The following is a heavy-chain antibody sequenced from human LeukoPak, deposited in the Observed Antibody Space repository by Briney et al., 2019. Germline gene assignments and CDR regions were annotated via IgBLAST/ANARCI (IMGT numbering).Heavy chain of an antibody. D-gene: IGHD6-13*01. CDR1: GGAFGNHA. V-gene: IGHV1-69*01. J-gene: IGHJ4*02. CDR2: IIPISATA. CDR3: ARWAGESSSWYPALFDY. Sequence: ASVKVSCKASGGAFGNHAISWVRQAPGQGLEWMGVIIPISATANYAQKFQGRVTITADESTSTVYMELSSLASEDTAVYYCARWAGESSSWYPALFDYWGQGTLVTVSS.